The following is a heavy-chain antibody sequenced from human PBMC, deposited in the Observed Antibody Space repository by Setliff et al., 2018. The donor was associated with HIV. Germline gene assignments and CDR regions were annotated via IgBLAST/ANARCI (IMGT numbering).Heavy chain of an antibody. CDR3: AGVISQFSDWQKDYFQY. CDR1: GYTFTSHY. D-gene: IGHD3-9*01. J-gene: IGHJ4*02. CDR2: INVNNDAT. Sequence: ASVKVSCKASGYTFTSHYIHWVRQAPGQGLEWMGWINVNNDATNYAQKFQGRVSMTRDTSISTAYMELRSLTSDDTAVYYCAGVISQFSDWQKDYFQYWGQGTLVTV. V-gene: IGHV1-2*02.